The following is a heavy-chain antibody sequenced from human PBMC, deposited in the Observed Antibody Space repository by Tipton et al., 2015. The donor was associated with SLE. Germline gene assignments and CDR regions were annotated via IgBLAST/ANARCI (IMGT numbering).Heavy chain of an antibody. J-gene: IGHJ3*02. Sequence: GLVKPSETLSLTCTVSGGPFSNYYWSWIRQPPGKGLEWIGYFYYSDTTTYNPSLKSRVTISVDTSKNQFSLNLNSVTSADTAVYFCARHRWNYGSDYNAFDIWGQGTMVTVSS. D-gene: IGHD3-10*01. CDR1: GGPFSNYY. CDR2: FYYSDTT. CDR3: ARHRWNYGSDYNAFDI. V-gene: IGHV4-59*08.